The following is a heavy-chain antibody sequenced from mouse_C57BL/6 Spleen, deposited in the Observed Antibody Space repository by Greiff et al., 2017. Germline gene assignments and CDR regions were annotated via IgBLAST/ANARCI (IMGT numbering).Heavy chain of an antibody. D-gene: IGHD1-1*01. CDR1: GYTFTSYW. J-gene: IGHJ2*01. Sequence: QVQLQQPGAELVRPGSSVKLSCKASGYTFTSYWMHWVKQRPIQGLEWIGNIDPSDSETHYNQKFKDKATLTVDKSSSTAQMQLSSLTSEDSAVYYRARGYYYGSGYYFDYWGQGTTLTVSS. CDR2: IDPSDSET. CDR3: ARGYYYGSGYYFDY. V-gene: IGHV1-52*01.